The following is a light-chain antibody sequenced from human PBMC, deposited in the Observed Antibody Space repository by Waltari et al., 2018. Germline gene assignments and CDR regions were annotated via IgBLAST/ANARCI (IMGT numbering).Light chain of an antibody. CDR2: SNK. Sequence: QSVLTQPPSASGTPGQRVTISCSGSSSNIGSNSVNWYQQLPGTAPKLLIHSNKQRPSGVPDRCSGSKSGTSGSLAISGLQSEDEADYYCAAWDDSLNGWGVFGTGTKVTVL. CDR3: AAWDDSLNGWGV. V-gene: IGLV1-44*01. CDR1: SSNIGSNS. J-gene: IGLJ1*01.